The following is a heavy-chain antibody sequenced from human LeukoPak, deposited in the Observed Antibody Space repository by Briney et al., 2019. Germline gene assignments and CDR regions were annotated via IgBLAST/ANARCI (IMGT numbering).Heavy chain of an antibody. CDR2: IIPIFGTA. V-gene: IGHV1-69*13. CDR3: ARVPPGSSGRAYYFDY. D-gene: IGHD1-26*01. CDR1: GGTFSSYA. Sequence: ASVKVSCKASGGTFSSYAISWVRQAPGQGLEWMGGIIPIFGTANYAQKFQGRVTITADESTSTAYMELSSLRSEDTAVYYCARVPPGSSGRAYYFDYWGQGTLVTVSS. J-gene: IGHJ4*02.